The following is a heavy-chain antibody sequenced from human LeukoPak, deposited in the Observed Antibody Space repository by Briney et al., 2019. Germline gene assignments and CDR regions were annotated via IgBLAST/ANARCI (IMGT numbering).Heavy chain of an antibody. CDR2: ISSSGSTI. J-gene: IGHJ6*04. CDR1: GFTFSSYE. Sequence: GGSLRLSCAASGFTFSSYEMNWVRQAPGKGLEWVSYISSSGSTIHYADSVKGRFTISRDNAKNSLYLQMNSLRAEDTAVYYCARDGVVVPAAIYNYYYGMDVWGKGTTVTVSS. D-gene: IGHD2-2*01. V-gene: IGHV3-48*03. CDR3: ARDGVVVPAAIYNYYYGMDV.